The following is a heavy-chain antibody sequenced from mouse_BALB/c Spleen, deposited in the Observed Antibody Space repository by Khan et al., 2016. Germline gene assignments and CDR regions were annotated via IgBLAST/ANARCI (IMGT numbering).Heavy chain of an antibody. J-gene: IGHJ2*01. CDR2: ISYSGST. Sequence: EVELVESGPGLVKPSQSLSLTCTVTGYSITSDYAWNWIRQFPGNKLEWMGYISYSGSTSYNPSLKSRISITRDTSKNQFFLQLNSVTTEETSTYYCARKGYFDYWGQGTTLTVSS. CDR1: GYSITSDYA. V-gene: IGHV3-2*02. CDR3: ARKGYFDY.